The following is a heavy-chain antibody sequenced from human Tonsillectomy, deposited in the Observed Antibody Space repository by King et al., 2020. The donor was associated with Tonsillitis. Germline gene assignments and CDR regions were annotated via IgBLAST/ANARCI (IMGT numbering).Heavy chain of an antibody. CDR3: ARVGYSYGWTFDS. V-gene: IGHV4-34*01. D-gene: IGHD5-18*01. Sequence: VQLQQWGAGLLKPSENLSLTCAVYGESFSGVYWNWIRQPPGKGLEWLGEVNHRGSTTYNSSLKSRITISVDASKNQFSLKLTSVTAADTAVYYCARVGYSYGWTFDSWGQGTLVTVSS. J-gene: IGHJ4*02. CDR1: GESFSGVY. CDR2: VNHRGST.